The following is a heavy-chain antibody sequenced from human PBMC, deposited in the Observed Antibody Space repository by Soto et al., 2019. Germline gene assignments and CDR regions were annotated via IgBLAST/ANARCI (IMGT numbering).Heavy chain of an antibody. CDR1: GFTFSSYA. J-gene: IGHJ4*02. Sequence: GGSLRLSCAASGFTFSSYAMHWVRQAPGKGLEWVAVISYDGSNKYYADSVKGRFTISRDNSKNTLYLQMNSLRAEDTAVYYCARAHPYCSSTSCYWDYYDSSGPFPHWGQGTLVTVSS. CDR2: ISYDGSNK. D-gene: IGHD2-2*01. CDR3: ARAHPYCSSTSCYWDYYDSSGPFPH. V-gene: IGHV3-30-3*01.